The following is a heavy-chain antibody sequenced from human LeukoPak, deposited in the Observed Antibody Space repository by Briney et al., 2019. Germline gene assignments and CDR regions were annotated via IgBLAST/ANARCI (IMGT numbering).Heavy chain of an antibody. Sequence: SETLSLTCTVSGGSISSYYWSWIRQPPGKGLEWIGYIYYSGSTNYNPSLKSRVTISVDTSKNQFSLKLSSVTAADTAVYYCARVYCSGGSCYWTPWDYRNENAFDIWGQGTMVTVSS. J-gene: IGHJ3*02. CDR3: ARVYCSGGSCYWTPWDYRNENAFDI. CDR1: GGSISSYY. CDR2: IYYSGST. V-gene: IGHV4-59*01. D-gene: IGHD2-15*01.